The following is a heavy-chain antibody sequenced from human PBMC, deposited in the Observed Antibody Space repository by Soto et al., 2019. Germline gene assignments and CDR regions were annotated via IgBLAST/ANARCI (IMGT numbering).Heavy chain of an antibody. V-gene: IGHV4-59*01. J-gene: IGHJ4*02. Sequence: NRQHTGKGLEWIGYIYYSGSTNYNPSLKSRVTISVDTSKNQFSLKLSSVTATVTAVYYCARTWGSTNDYRRRGTLVTVSS. CDR3: ARTWGSTNDY. D-gene: IGHD3-16*01. CDR2: IYYSGST.